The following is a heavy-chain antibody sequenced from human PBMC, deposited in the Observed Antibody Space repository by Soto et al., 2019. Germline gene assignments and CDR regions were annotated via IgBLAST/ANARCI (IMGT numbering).Heavy chain of an antibody. CDR2: IYYSGNT. D-gene: IGHD2-21*02. Sequence: QVQLQESGPGLVKPSQTLSITCTVSGGSIISGGYYWSWSRQHPGKGLECIGYIYYSGNTYYNPSLESRVSIAVDTSKNQFSLKLSSVTAADTAVYYCAREEGRGVTFDYWGQRTLVTVSS. J-gene: IGHJ4*02. CDR1: GGSIISGGYY. V-gene: IGHV4-31*03. CDR3: AREEGRGVTFDY.